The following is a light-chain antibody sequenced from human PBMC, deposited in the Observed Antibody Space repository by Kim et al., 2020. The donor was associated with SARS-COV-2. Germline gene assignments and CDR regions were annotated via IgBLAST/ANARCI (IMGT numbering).Light chain of an antibody. J-gene: IGKJ2*01. CDR3: QQSFRTPYT. V-gene: IGKV1-39*01. CDR2: VAS. CDR1: QTIFNY. Sequence: ASVGDRVTNTCRASQTIFNYLNWYQQKPGKAPRLLIYVASSLQSGVPSRFSGSGSGTDFTLTITSLQPEDFAIYYCQQSFRTPYTFGQGTKLEI.